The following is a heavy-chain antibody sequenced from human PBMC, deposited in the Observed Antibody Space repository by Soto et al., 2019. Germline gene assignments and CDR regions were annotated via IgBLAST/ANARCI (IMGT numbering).Heavy chain of an antibody. CDR2: SGSKGETYAT. V-gene: IGHV3-73*01. D-gene: IGHD6-13*01. Sequence: GGSLRLSCAASGFTFRASAMQWVRQASGKGLEWLGRSGSKGETYATTYAASVKGRFTISRDDSKKTAYLQMNSLESEDTAVYYCAKARQQPRVNWFDPWGQGTLVTVSS. J-gene: IGHJ5*02. CDR3: AKARQQPRVNWFDP. CDR1: GFTFRASA.